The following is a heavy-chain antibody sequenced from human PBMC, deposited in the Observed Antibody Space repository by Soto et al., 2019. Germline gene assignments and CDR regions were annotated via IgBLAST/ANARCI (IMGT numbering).Heavy chain of an antibody. Sequence: GGSLRLSCAASGFTFSSYAMSWVRQAPGKGLEWVSAISGSGGSTYYADSVKGRFTISRDNSKNTLYLQMNSLRDEDTAVYYCATYYYDSSGYHFQAFDIWGQGTMVTVSS. V-gene: IGHV3-23*01. CDR1: GFTFSSYA. J-gene: IGHJ3*02. D-gene: IGHD3-22*01. CDR3: ATYYYDSSGYHFQAFDI. CDR2: ISGSGGST.